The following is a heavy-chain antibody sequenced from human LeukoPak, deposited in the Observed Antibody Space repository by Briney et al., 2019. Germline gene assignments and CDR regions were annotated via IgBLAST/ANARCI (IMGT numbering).Heavy chain of an antibody. D-gene: IGHD2-21*02. CDR3: AKDGVAHCGGDCYLDY. Sequence: GGSLRLSCAASGFTFSSYGMHWVRRAPGKGLEWVAVISYDGSNKYYADSVKGRFAISRDNSKNTLYLQMNSLRAEDTAVYYCAKDGVAHCGGDCYLDYWGQGTLVTVSS. J-gene: IGHJ4*02. CDR1: GFTFSSYG. CDR2: ISYDGSNK. V-gene: IGHV3-30*18.